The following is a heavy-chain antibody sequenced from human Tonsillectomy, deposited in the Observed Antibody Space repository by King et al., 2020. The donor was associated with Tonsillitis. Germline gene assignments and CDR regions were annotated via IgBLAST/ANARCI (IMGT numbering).Heavy chain of an antibody. CDR1: GSTFTNYN. Sequence: LVQSGAEVKKPGASVKVSCTSSGSTFTNYNIHWVRQTTGQGLEWMGWMNPNSGNTGYAPKFQGRVTMTRNSSITTAYMELNGLRSEDTGVYYCARGVPFDNWGQGTLVTVSS. J-gene: IGHJ4*02. V-gene: IGHV1-8*01. CDR2: MNPNSGNT. CDR3: ARGVPFDN.